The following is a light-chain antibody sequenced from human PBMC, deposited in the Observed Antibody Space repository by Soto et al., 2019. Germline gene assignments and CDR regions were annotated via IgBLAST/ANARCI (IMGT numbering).Light chain of an antibody. CDR1: SSDVGTYNL. J-gene: IGLJ3*02. CDR2: EAT. V-gene: IGLV2-23*01. CDR3: CSYADSVM. Sequence: QSALTQPASVSGSPGQSITISCTGTSSDVGTYNLVSWYQQHPGKAPKLMIYEATKRPSGVSNRFSGSRSANAASLTISGLQAEDEADYYCCSYADSVMFGGGTKLTVL.